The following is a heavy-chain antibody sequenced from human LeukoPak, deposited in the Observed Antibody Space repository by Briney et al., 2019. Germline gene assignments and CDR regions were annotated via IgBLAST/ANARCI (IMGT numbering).Heavy chain of an antibody. J-gene: IGHJ3*01. Sequence: GGSLRLSCEAPGLIFSIYEMNWVRLAPGKGLEWVSFISSSGDIIHYADSVKGRFTISRDNAKNSLYLQMNSLRVEDTAVYYCARGGSTGYNYNAFDVWGQGTMVAVSS. CDR3: ARGGSTGYNYNAFDV. V-gene: IGHV3-48*03. D-gene: IGHD3-22*01. CDR2: ISSSGDII. CDR1: GLIFSIYE.